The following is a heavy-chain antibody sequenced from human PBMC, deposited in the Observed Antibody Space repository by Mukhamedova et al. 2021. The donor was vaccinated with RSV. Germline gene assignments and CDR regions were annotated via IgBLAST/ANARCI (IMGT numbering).Heavy chain of an antibody. V-gene: IGHV3-30*18. J-gene: IGHJ4*02. CDR3: AKGHRAVASVYFDF. CDR2: ILSDGSNR. Sequence: VRQAPGKGLEWVAVILSDGSNRYYVDSVKGRFTISRDDSKNTLYLQMNSLKSEDTAVYYCAKGHRAVASVYFDFWGQGTLVTVSS. D-gene: IGHD6-19*01.